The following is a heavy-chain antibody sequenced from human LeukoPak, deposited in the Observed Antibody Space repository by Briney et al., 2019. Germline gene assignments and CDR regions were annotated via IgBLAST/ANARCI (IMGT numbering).Heavy chain of an antibody. Sequence: ASVKVSCKASGYTFTNYYMHWVRQAPGQGLAWMGLINPSGGSTSYAEKFQGRVIMTRDMSTTTDYMELSSLRSEDTAVYYCARDNSIGGRGWWFDPWGEGTLVTVSS. CDR1: GYTFTNYY. D-gene: IGHD4-23*01. CDR3: ARDNSIGGRGWWFDP. J-gene: IGHJ5*02. V-gene: IGHV1-46*01. CDR2: INPSGGST.